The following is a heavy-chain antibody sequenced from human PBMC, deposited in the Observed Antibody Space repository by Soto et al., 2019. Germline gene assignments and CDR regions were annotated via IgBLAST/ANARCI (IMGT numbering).Heavy chain of an antibody. Sequence: SVKVSCKASGGTFSSYAISWVRQAPGQGLEWMGGIIPIFGTANYAQKFQGRVTITADESTSTAYMELSSLRSEDTAVYYCARLIAAAGTDDYWGQGTLVTVSS. J-gene: IGHJ4*02. D-gene: IGHD6-13*01. V-gene: IGHV1-69*13. CDR1: GGTFSSYA. CDR3: ARLIAAAGTDDY. CDR2: IIPIFGTA.